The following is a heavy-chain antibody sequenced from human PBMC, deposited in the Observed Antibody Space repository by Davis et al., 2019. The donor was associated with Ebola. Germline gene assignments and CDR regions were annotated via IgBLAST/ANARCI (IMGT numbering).Heavy chain of an antibody. CDR1: GFTFSSYA. CDR2: ISGSGGST. Sequence: GESLKISCAASGFTFSSYAMSWVRQAPGKGLEWVSAISGSGGSTYYADSVKGRFTISRDNSKNTLYLQMNSLRAEDTAVYYCASPSGLVPAATPYYFDYWGQGTLVTVSS. J-gene: IGHJ4*02. V-gene: IGHV3-23*01. D-gene: IGHD2-2*01. CDR3: ASPSGLVPAATPYYFDY.